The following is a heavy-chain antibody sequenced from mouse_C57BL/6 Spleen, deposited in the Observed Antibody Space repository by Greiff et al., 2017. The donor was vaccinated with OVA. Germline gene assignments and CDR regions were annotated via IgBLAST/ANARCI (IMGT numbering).Heavy chain of an antibody. Sequence: EVQLVESGGGLVQPKGSLKLSCAASGFSFNTYAMNWVRQAPGKGLEWVARIRSKSNNYATYYADSVKDRFTISRDDSESMLYLQMNNLKTEDTAMYYCVRHEMGVMDYWGQGTSVTVSS. CDR2: IRSKSNNYAT. J-gene: IGHJ4*01. CDR1: GFSFNTYA. CDR3: VRHEMGVMDY. V-gene: IGHV10-1*01. D-gene: IGHD2-3*01.